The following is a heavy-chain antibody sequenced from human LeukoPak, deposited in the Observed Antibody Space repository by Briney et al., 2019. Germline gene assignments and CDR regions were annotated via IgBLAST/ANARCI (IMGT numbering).Heavy chain of an antibody. J-gene: IGHJ4*02. CDR2: INPNSGGT. CDR3: ARDDDSSDRGLDY. V-gene: IGHV1-2*06. Sequence: ASVKVSCKASGYTFTGYYMHWVRQAPGQGLEWMGRINPNSGGTNYAQKFQGRVTMTRDTSISTAYMELSRQRSDDTAVYYCARDDDSSDRGLDYWGQGTLVTVSS. D-gene: IGHD3-22*01. CDR1: GYTFTGYY.